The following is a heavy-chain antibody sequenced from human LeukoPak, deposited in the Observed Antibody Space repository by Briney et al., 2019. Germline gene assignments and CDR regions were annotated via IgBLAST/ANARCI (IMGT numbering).Heavy chain of an antibody. J-gene: IGHJ3*01. CDR1: GFTFSSYA. CDR3: AKSPTVDAAFDF. V-gene: IGHV3-23*01. Sequence: GGSLRLSCAASGFTFSSYAMSWVRQAPGKGLEWVSGIGYTGDSTFYADSVKGRFTVSRDSSKNTLFLHMNSLRAEDTALYYCAKSPTVDAAFDFWGRGTRVTVSS. D-gene: IGHD4-23*01. CDR2: IGYTGDST.